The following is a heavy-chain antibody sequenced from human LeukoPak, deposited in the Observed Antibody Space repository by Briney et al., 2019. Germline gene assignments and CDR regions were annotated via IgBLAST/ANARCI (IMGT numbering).Heavy chain of an antibody. CDR3: ARDRDYYDSSGPDY. D-gene: IGHD3-22*01. CDR2: IYYSGST. Sequence: SQTLSLTCTVSGGSISSGDYYWSWIRQPPGTGLEWIGYIYYSGSTYYNPSLKSRVTISVDTSKNQFSLKLSSVTAADTAVYCCARDRDYYDSSGPDYWGQGTLVTVSS. CDR1: GGSISSGDYY. J-gene: IGHJ4*02. V-gene: IGHV4-30-4*01.